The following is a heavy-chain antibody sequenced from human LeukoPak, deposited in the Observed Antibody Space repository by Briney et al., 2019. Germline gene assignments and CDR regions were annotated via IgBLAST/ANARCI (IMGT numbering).Heavy chain of an antibody. Sequence: PGRSLRLSCAASGFTFSSYAMHWVRQAPGKGLEWVAVISYDGSNKYYADSVKGRFTISRDNSKNTLYLQMNSLRAEDTAVYYCAKTQEWEPENALDYWGQGTLVTVSS. CDR1: GFTFSSYA. CDR2: ISYDGSNK. V-gene: IGHV3-30-3*02. CDR3: AKTQEWEPENALDY. J-gene: IGHJ4*02. D-gene: IGHD1-26*01.